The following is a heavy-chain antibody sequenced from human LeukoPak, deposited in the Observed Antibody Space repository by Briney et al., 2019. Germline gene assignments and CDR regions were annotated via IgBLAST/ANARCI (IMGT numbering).Heavy chain of an antibody. J-gene: IGHJ2*01. CDR1: GGSISSYY. CDR2: IYYSGST. D-gene: IGHD7-27*01. V-gene: IGHV4-59*01. CDR3: ARPRWGSPGYFDL. Sequence: SETLSLTCTVSGGSISSYYWSWIRQPPGKGLEWIGYIYYSGSTNYNPSLKSRVTISVDTSKNQFSLKLSSVTAADTAVYYCARPRWGSPGYFDLWGRGALVTVSS.